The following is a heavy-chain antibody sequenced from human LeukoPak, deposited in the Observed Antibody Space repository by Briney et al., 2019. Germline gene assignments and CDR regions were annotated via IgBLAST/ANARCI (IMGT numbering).Heavy chain of an antibody. CDR3: ARDRGRFGDFDY. D-gene: IGHD3-10*01. CDR2: INHSGST. V-gene: IGHV4-34*01. CDR1: GGSFSGYY. Sequence: SETLSLTCAVYGGSFSGYYWSWIRQPPGKGLEWIGEINHSGSTYYNPSLKSRVTISVDTSKNQFSLKLSSVTAADTAVYYCARDRGRFGDFDYWGQGTLVTVSS. J-gene: IGHJ4*02.